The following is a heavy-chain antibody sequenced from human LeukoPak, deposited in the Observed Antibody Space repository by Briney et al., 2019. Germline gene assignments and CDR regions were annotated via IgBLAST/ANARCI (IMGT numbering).Heavy chain of an antibody. CDR1: GGSISSYY. CDR3: ARESDYGENAFDI. CDR2: IYYSGST. Sequence: SETLSLTCTVSGGSISSYYWSWIRQPPGKGLEWIGYIYYSGSTNYNPSLKSRVTISVDTSKNQFSLKLSSVTAADTAVYYCARESDYGENAFDIWGQGTMVTVSS. V-gene: IGHV4-59*12. D-gene: IGHD4-17*01. J-gene: IGHJ3*02.